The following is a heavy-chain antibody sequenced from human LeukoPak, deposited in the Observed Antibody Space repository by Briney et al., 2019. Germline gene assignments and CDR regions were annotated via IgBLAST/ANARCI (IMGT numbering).Heavy chain of an antibody. Sequence: GGSLRLSCAASGFTFSTHWMQWVRQAPGKGLAWVSRIKSDGTSTGYADSVKGRFTISRDNAKNTLYLQMNSLRDEDTAVYYCAGGYDSRYWSQGTLVTVSS. V-gene: IGHV3-74*01. D-gene: IGHD3-22*01. CDR1: GFTFSTHW. CDR2: IKSDGTST. CDR3: AGGYDSRY. J-gene: IGHJ1*01.